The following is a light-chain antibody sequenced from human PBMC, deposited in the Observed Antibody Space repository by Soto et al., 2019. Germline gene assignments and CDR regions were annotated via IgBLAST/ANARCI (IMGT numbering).Light chain of an antibody. J-gene: IGLJ3*02. V-gene: IGLV2-14*02. CDR2: EGS. CDR1: SSDVGSYNL. CDR3: AAWDDTLSVWV. Sequence: QSALTQPASVSGSPGQSITISCTGTSSDVGSYNLVSWYQQHPGKAPKLMIYEGSKRPSGVSNRFSGSKSGTSASLAISGLQSEDEADYYCAAWDDTLSVWVFGGGTKLTVL.